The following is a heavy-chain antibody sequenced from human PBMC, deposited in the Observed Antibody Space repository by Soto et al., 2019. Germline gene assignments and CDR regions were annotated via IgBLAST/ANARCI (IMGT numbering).Heavy chain of an antibody. CDR2: ISWNSGSI. CDR3: AKDPYSSSTGYFDF. Sequence: EVQLVESGGGLVQPGRSLRLSCAASGFTFDDYAMHWVRQAPGKGLEWVSGISWNSGSIGYVDSVKGRFTISRDNAKNSLYLQMNSLRAEDTALYYCAKDPYSSSTGYFDFWGQGTLVTVSS. D-gene: IGHD6-6*01. V-gene: IGHV3-9*01. CDR1: GFTFDDYA. J-gene: IGHJ4*02.